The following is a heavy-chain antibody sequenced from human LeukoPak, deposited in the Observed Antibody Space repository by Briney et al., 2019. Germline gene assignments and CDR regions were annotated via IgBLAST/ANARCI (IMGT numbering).Heavy chain of an antibody. CDR2: ISWYDDR. CDR1: GFSLSTSGVG. CDR3: ALSRLRGYYDRVLGY. J-gene: IGHJ4*02. V-gene: IGHV2-5*01. D-gene: IGHD3-22*01. Sequence: SGPTLVNPTQTLTLTCTFSGFSLSTSGVGVGWIPQPPGKALEWLALISWYDDRRYSPSLKSRLTITKDTSKNQVVLTMTNMDPVDTATYYCALSRLRGYYDRVLGYWGQGTLVTVSS.